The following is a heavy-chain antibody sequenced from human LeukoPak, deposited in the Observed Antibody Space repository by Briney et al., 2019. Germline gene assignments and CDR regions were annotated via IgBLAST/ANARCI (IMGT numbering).Heavy chain of an antibody. D-gene: IGHD2-2*01. Sequence: ASVKVSCKASGYTFTSYGISWVRQAPGQGLEWMGRIIPILGIANYAQKFQGRVTITADKSTSTAYMELSSLRSEDTAVYYCARAGPTSTIGYCSSTSCPPGNWFDPWGQGTLVTVSS. CDR1: GYTFTSYG. V-gene: IGHV1-69*04. CDR2: IIPILGIA. J-gene: IGHJ5*02. CDR3: ARAGPTSTIGYCSSTSCPPGNWFDP.